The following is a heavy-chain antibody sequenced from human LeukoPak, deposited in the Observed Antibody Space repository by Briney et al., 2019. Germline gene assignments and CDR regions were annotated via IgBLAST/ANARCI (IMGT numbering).Heavy chain of an antibody. J-gene: IGHJ3*02. CDR1: GGSISYYY. D-gene: IGHD4-23*01. CDR3: ARITYGDNHFDI. Sequence: SETLSLTCTVSGGSISYYYWSWIRQPPGKGLEWIGYIYYSGSTNYNPSLKSRITISVDTSKNQFSLKLSSVTAADTAVYYCARITYGDNHFDIWGQGTMVTVPS. V-gene: IGHV4-59*01. CDR2: IYYSGST.